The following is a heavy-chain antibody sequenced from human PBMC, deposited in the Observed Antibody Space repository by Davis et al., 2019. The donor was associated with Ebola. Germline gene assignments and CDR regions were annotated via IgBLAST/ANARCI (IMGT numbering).Heavy chain of an antibody. V-gene: IGHV4-59*12. Sequence: SETLSLTCTASGGSISSYYRSWIRQPPGKGLEWIGYIYYSGSTNYNPSLKNRVTISVDTSKNQFSLKLSSVTAADTAVYYCARGGYSSSWYYWGQGTLVTVSS. CDR3: ARGGYSSSWYY. CDR2: IYYSGST. D-gene: IGHD6-13*01. J-gene: IGHJ4*02. CDR1: GGSISSYY.